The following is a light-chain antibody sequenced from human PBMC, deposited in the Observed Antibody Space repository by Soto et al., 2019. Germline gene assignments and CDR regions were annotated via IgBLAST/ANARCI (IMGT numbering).Light chain of an antibody. Sequence: QPVLTQPPSASGTPGQTVTISCSGDTSNIGSTYAFLYHQLPGTAPKLLIYRNNQRPSRVSDRFSGSRSGTSASLAITGLRVYDEADYYCASWDNHGNGPIFGGGTKLTVL. CDR2: RNN. J-gene: IGLJ2*01. CDR1: TSNIGSTY. CDR3: ASWDNHGNGPI. V-gene: IGLV1-47*01.